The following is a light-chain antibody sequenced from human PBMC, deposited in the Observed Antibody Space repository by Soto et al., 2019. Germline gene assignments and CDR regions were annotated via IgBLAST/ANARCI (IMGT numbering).Light chain of an antibody. Sequence: LLTQSPSSLSASVEDSVTITCRSSQGIDSSLASHPKKPGKAPKLLIIAASSLRSAVPPRFTGSGSGTGFTLTISRLLRGDFGAYYCQQLHDYPGTVGQGPRLHSK. CDR3: QQLHDYPGT. J-gene: IGKJ5*01. CDR1: QGIDSS. V-gene: IGKV1-9*01. CDR2: AAS.